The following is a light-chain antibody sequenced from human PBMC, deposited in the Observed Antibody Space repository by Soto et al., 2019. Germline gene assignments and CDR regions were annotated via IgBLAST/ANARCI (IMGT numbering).Light chain of an antibody. CDR3: CSYAGSYTYV. CDR2: DVR. Sequence: ALTQPRSVSGSPGQSVTISCTGTSSDVGNYNYVSWYQQHPGKAPELRIYDVRRRPSGVPDRFSGSKSGNTASLTISGLQAEDEADYYCCSYAGSYTYVFGTGTKVTVL. J-gene: IGLJ1*01. V-gene: IGLV2-11*01. CDR1: SSDVGNYNY.